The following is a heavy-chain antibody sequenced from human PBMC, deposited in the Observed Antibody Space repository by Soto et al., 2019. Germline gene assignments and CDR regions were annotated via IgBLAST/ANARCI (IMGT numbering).Heavy chain of an antibody. CDR1: GGTFSSYT. J-gene: IGHJ4*02. D-gene: IGHD2-15*01. CDR3: ASYCSGGSCSVAY. V-gene: IGHV1-69*02. Sequence: AASVKVSCKASGGTFSSYTIRWVRQAPGQGLEWMGRIIPILGIANYAQKFQGRVTITADKSTSTAYMELSSLRSEDTAVYYCASYCSGGSCSVAYWGQGTLVTVSS. CDR2: IIPILGIA.